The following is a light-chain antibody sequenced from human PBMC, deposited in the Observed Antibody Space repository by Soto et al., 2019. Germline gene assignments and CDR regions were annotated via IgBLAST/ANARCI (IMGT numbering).Light chain of an antibody. J-gene: IGKJ2*01. CDR3: QQLNSHPRT. V-gene: IGKV3-20*01. CDR2: GAS. CDR1: QSVTTQ. Sequence: IVLTQSPGTLSLSPGERATLSCRASQSVTTQLAWYQQKPGQAPRLIIHGASSRATGVPDRITGSGSGTDFTLSISRLEPEDFATYYCQQLNSHPRTFGQGTKLEIK.